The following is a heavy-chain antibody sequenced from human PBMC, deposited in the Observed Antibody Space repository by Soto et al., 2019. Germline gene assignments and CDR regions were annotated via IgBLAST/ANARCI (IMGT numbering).Heavy chain of an antibody. J-gene: IGHJ4*02. CDR2: ILNDGTSE. Sequence: PGGSLRLSCAASGFSLGSYSMHWVRQAPGKGLEWVAVILNDGTSEYYGGSVKGRFTISRDKSKNTLYLQMTSLTAEDTAVYYCAKDREIIPYFFDYWGQGTQVTVSS. CDR3: AKDREIIPYFFDY. V-gene: IGHV3-30-3*01. D-gene: IGHD1-26*01. CDR1: GFSLGSYS.